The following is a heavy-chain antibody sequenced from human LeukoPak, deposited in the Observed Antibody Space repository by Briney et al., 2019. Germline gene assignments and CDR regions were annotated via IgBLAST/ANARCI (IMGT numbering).Heavy chain of an antibody. D-gene: IGHD6-19*01. Sequence: GESLKISCKGSGYNFTNYWIGWVRQMPGKGLEWMGIIYPGDSDTRYRPSFQGQVTISADKSLSTAYLQWSSLKASDTAMYHCARLAVAGHFDYWGQGALVTVSS. CDR3: ARLAVAGHFDY. V-gene: IGHV5-51*01. J-gene: IGHJ4*02. CDR1: GYNFTNYW. CDR2: IYPGDSDT.